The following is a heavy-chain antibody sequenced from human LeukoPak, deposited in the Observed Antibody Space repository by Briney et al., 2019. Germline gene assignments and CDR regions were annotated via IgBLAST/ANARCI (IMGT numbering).Heavy chain of an antibody. CDR2: IYYSGST. CDR3: ARYAAAAGPNWFDP. J-gene: IGHJ5*02. CDR1: GGSISSSSYY. V-gene: IGHV4-39*07. D-gene: IGHD6-13*01. Sequence: PSETLSLTCTVSGGSISSSSYYWGWIRQPPGKGLEWFGSIYYSGSTYYNPSLKSRVTISVDTSKNQFSLKLSSVTAADTALYYCARYAAAAGPNWFDPWGQGTLVTVSS.